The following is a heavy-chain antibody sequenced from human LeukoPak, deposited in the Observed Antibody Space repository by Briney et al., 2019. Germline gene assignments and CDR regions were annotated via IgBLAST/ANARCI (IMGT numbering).Heavy chain of an antibody. D-gene: IGHD3-16*01. Sequence: PGGSLRLSCAASGFTFNNHWMSWVRQAPGKGLEWVANIKQGGSEKNYVDSVKGRFTISRDNAKNSLYLQMNSLRAEDTAVYYCARDMPFGGYWGQGTLVTVSS. CDR2: IKQGGSEK. V-gene: IGHV3-7*03. CDR1: GFTFNNHW. CDR3: ARDMPFGGY. J-gene: IGHJ4*02.